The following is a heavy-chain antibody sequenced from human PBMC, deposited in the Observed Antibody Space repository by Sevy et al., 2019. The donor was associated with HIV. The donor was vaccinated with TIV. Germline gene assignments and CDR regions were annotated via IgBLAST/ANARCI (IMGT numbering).Heavy chain of an antibody. CDR1: GFTISRYS. CDR2: ISSSSSYL. Sequence: GGSLRLSCAASGFTISRYSMNWVRQAPGKGLEWVSSISSSSSYLYYADSVKGRLTISRDNAKNSLYLQMNSLRAEDTTVYYCARGLASKQLRFLEWLLSAYGMDVWGQGTTVTASS. V-gene: IGHV3-21*01. CDR3: ARGLASKQLRFLEWLLSAYGMDV. D-gene: IGHD3-3*01. J-gene: IGHJ6*02.